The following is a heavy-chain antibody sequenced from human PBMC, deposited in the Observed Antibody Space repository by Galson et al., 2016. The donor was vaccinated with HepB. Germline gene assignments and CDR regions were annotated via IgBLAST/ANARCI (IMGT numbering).Heavy chain of an antibody. CDR3: AKGRGGDFGGGGGCDI. J-gene: IGHJ3*02. CDR2: ISGSGGST. D-gene: IGHD4-17*01. Sequence: SLRLSCAASGFTFSSYAMSWVRQAPGKGLEWVLHISGSGGSTYYADSVKGRFTISRDNSKNMLYLQMSSLRAEDTAVYYCAKGRGGDFGGGGGCDIWGQGTMVTVSS. V-gene: IGHV3-23*01. CDR1: GFTFSSYA.